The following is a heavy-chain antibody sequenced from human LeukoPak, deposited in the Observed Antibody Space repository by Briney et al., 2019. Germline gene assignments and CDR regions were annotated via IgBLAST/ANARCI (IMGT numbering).Heavy chain of an antibody. Sequence: PSETLSLTCTVSGGSVISYYWSWIRQPPGKGLEWIGEINHSGSTNYNPSLKSRVTISVDTSKNQFSLKLSSVTAADTAVYYCARGPRYCSGGSCYSRWFDPWGQGTLVTVSS. CDR3: ARGPRYCSGGSCYSRWFDP. J-gene: IGHJ5*02. CDR1: GGSVISYY. D-gene: IGHD2-15*01. CDR2: INHSGST. V-gene: IGHV4-34*01.